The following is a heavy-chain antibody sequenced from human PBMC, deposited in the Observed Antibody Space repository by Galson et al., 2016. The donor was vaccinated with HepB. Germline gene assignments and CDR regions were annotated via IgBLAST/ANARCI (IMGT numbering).Heavy chain of an antibody. Sequence: TLSLTCSVSGASVSSGGYLWTWVRHRPGKGLEWIGYIYYSGSTNYNPSLSSRVTMSVDTSNDRFSLRLTSVTAADTAVYYCARIQESYLYDTNVVYNDAFYFWGHGTMVTVSS. D-gene: IGHD2-8*01. CDR1: GASVSSGGYL. CDR2: IYYSGST. J-gene: IGHJ3*01. CDR3: ARIQESYLYDTNVVYNDAFYF. V-gene: IGHV4-31*03.